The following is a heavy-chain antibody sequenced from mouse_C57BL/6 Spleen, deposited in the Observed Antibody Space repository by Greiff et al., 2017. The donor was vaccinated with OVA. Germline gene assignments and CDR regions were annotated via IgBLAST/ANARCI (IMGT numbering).Heavy chain of an antibody. J-gene: IGHJ4*01. V-gene: IGHV1-82*01. D-gene: IGHD2-4*01. Sequence: QVQLQPSGPELVKPGASVKISCKASGYAFSSSWLNWVKQRPGKGLGWIGRIYPGDGDTNYNGKCKGKATLTADKSSSTAYMQLSSLTSEDSAVYFCASYDYDALHAMDYWGQGTSVTVSS. CDR3: ASYDYDALHAMDY. CDR2: IYPGDGDT. CDR1: GYAFSSSW.